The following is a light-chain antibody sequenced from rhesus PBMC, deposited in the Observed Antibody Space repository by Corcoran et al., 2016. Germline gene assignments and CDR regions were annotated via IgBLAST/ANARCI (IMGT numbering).Light chain of an antibody. CDR2: AAS. V-gene: IGKV1-19*01. CDR1: QDIASF. J-gene: IGKJ3*01. CDR3: QQYDHLPLT. Sequence: DIQMTQSPSSLSASVGDKVTITCHASQDIASFLVWYQQKPGKAPRHLIYAASNLHRGVPSRFSGSGAGTYFPLTITSLQPEDFANYYGQQYDHLPLTFGPGTKLDI.